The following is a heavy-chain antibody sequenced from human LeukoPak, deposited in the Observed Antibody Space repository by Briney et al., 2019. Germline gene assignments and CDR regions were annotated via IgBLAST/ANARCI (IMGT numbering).Heavy chain of an antibody. CDR3: ASPMMGRAFDI. J-gene: IGHJ3*02. D-gene: IGHD3-22*01. CDR1: GGSINVFY. V-gene: IGHV4-4*07. Sequence: PSETLSLTCTVSGGSINVFYWSWIRQPAGKGLQWIGRISTSGNTDYNPSLKSRVTMSVDTSKNQFSLKLTSVTAADTAVYYCASPMMGRAFDIWGQGTMVTVSS. CDR2: ISTSGNT.